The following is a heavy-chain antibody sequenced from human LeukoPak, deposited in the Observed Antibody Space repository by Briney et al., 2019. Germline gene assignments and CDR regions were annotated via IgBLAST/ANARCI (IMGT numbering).Heavy chain of an antibody. CDR2: IYYSGST. V-gene: IGHV4-59*08. Sequence: SETLSLTCTVSGGSISSYYWSWIRQPPGKGLEWIGYIYYSGSTNYNPPLKSRVTISVDTSKNQFSLKLSSVPAADAAVYYCARHSWVKGVAPPHAFDIWGQGTMVTVSS. J-gene: IGHJ3*02. D-gene: IGHD4-23*01. CDR1: GGSISSYY. CDR3: ARHSWVKGVAPPHAFDI.